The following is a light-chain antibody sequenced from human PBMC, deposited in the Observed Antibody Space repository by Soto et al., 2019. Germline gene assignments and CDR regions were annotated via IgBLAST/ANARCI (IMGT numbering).Light chain of an antibody. Sequence: EIVLTQSTASLSLSPGERATLSYRASQSVSSYLAWYQQKPGQAPRLLIYDASNRATGIPARFSGSGSGTDFTLTISSLEPEDFAVYYCLQRSDWPRTFGQGTKVEIK. CDR3: LQRSDWPRT. CDR2: DAS. J-gene: IGKJ1*01. V-gene: IGKV3-11*01. CDR1: QSVSSY.